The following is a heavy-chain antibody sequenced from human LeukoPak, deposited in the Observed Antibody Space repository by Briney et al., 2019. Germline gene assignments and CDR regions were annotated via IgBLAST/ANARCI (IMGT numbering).Heavy chain of an antibody. V-gene: IGHV4-59*01. Sequence: PSETLSLTCTVSGGSISSYYWSWIRQPPGKGLEWIGYIYYSGSTNYNPSLKSRVTISVGTSKNQFSLRLSSVTAADTAVYYCARGGDGYSGYALDYWGQGTLVTVSS. D-gene: IGHD5-12*01. CDR2: IYYSGST. CDR1: GGSISSYY. J-gene: IGHJ4*02. CDR3: ARGGDGYSGYALDY.